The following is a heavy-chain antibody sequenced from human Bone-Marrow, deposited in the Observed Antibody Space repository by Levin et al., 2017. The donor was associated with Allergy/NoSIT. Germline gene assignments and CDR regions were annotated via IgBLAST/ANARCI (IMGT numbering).Heavy chain of an antibody. V-gene: IGHV1-8*01. CDR3: ARCGYRGYGEIDP. D-gene: IGHD5-12*01. CDR1: GDSFTSYD. CDR2: LNPNSGSA. J-gene: IGHJ5*02. Sequence: ASVKVSCKSSGDSFTSYDFNWVRQATGQGLEWMGWLNPNSGSAGYEQKFQGRVTMTRNTSINTAYMELSSLRFEDTAVYYCARCGYRGYGEIDPWGQGTLVTVSS.